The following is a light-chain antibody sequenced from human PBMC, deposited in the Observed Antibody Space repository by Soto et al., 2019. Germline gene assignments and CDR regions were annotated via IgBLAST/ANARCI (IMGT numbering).Light chain of an antibody. CDR2: GNN. V-gene: IGLV1-40*01. CDR3: QSYDSSLSAVV. CDR1: SSNIGTGYD. J-gene: IGLJ2*01. Sequence: QSVPTQPPSVSGAPGQRVTISCTGSSSNIGTGYDVHWYQQLPGAAPKLLIYGNNNRPSGVPDRFSGSKSGTSASLAITGLQADDETDYYCQSYDSSLSAVVFGGGTKLTVL.